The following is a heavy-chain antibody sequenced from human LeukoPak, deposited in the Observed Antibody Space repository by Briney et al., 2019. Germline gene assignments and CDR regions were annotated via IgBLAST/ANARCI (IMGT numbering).Heavy chain of an antibody. V-gene: IGHV4-61*02. J-gene: IGHJ4*02. D-gene: IGHD3-3*01. Sequence: SETLSLNCTVSGGSISSGSYYWSWIRQPAGKGLEWIGRIYTSGSTNYNPSLKSRVTISVDTSKNQFSLKLSSVTAADTAVYYCARAGWSGYLGAIDYWGQGTLVTVSS. CDR1: GGSISSGSYY. CDR3: ARAGWSGYLGAIDY. CDR2: IYTSGST.